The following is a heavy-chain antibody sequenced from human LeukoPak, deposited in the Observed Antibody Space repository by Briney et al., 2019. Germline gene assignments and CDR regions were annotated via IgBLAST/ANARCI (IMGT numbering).Heavy chain of an antibody. CDR1: GFTFSNYW. D-gene: IGHD6-6*01. CDR3: ATSTYSSSPS. CDR2: INEDASKK. V-gene: IGHV3-7*01. Sequence: PGGSLRLSCAASGFTFSNYWMIWVRQAPGKGLEWVANINEDASKKYYVDSVAGRFTISRDDAKNSLYLQMNSLRAEDTAMYYCATSTYSSSPSWGQGTLVTVSS. J-gene: IGHJ5*02.